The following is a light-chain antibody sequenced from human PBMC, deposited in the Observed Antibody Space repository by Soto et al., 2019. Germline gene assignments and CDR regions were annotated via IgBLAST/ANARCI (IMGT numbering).Light chain of an antibody. Sequence: EIVLTQSPVTLSLSPGEIAGLSFRASQSINNYLAWYQQKPGQAPRLLIYDASNRATGIPARFSGSGSGTDFTLTISSLEPEDFAVYYCQQRFNWQVTFGQGTRLEI. CDR3: QQRFNWQVT. CDR2: DAS. J-gene: IGKJ5*01. V-gene: IGKV3-11*01. CDR1: QSINNY.